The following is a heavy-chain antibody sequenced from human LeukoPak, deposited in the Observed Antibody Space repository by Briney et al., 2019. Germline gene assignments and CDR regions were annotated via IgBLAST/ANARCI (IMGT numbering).Heavy chain of an antibody. CDR1: GESISSYY. CDR3: ARGYTDGWLIGY. V-gene: IGHV4-4*07. Sequence: SETLSLTCSVSGESISSYYWSWIRQPAGKGLEWIGRIYTSGSTNCNPSLKSRVTMSVDTSKNQFSLHLSSVTAADTAVYYCARGYTDGWLIGYWGQGTLVTVSS. CDR2: IYTSGST. D-gene: IGHD6-19*01. J-gene: IGHJ4*02.